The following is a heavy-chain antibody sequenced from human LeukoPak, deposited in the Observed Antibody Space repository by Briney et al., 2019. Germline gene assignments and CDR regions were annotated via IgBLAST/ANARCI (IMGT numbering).Heavy chain of an antibody. Sequence: PSETLSLTCTVSGGSIYSGGHYWGWIRQPPGKGLEWIASRSYSGSTYYNPSLKSRVTISGDTSNNQISLKLSSVTAADTAVYYCARLSGSTGGYWGQGTLVTVSS. CDR2: RSYSGST. CDR1: GGSIYSGGHY. V-gene: IGHV4-39*01. CDR3: ARLSGSTGGY. J-gene: IGHJ4*02.